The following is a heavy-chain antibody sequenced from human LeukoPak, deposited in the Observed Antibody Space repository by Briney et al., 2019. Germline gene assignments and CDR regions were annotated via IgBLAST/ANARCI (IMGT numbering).Heavy chain of an antibody. D-gene: IGHD3-10*01. Sequence: ASXKVSCKASGYTFTGYYMHWVRQAPGQGLEWMGWINPNSGGTNYAQKFQGRVTITRDTSISTAYMELSRLRSDDRAVYYCARGSGSYYIVYYYMDVWGKGTTVTVSS. CDR1: GYTFTGYY. CDR3: ARGSGSYYIVYYYMDV. V-gene: IGHV1-2*02. J-gene: IGHJ6*03. CDR2: INPNSGGT.